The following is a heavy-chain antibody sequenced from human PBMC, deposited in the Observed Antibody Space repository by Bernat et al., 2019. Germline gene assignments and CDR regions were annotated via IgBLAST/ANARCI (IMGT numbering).Heavy chain of an antibody. V-gene: IGHV3-21*01. J-gene: IGHJ6*02. CDR3: ARRVAGGLDPFYYYDGMDV. D-gene: IGHD2-15*01. CDR1: GFTFSSYS. CDR2: ISSSSSYI. Sequence: EVQLVESGGGLVKPGGSLRLSCAASGFTFSSYSMNWVRQAPGKGLEWVSSISSSSSYIYYADSVKGRFTISRDNAKNSLYLQMNGLRAEDTAVYYCARRVAGGLDPFYYYDGMDVGSHGPTL.